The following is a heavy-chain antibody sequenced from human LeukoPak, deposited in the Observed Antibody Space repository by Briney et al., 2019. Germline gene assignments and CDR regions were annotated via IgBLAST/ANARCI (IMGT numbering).Heavy chain of an antibody. CDR3: AVELTIFGVVTNHPLDY. J-gene: IGHJ4*02. Sequence: PSETLSLTCTVSGGSISSSSYYWGWIRPPPGKGLEWIVSIYYSGSTYYNPSLKSRVTISVDDSKNQFSQKLSSVTAAETAVYYCAVELTIFGVVTNHPLDYWGQGTLVTVSS. CDR2: IYYSGST. V-gene: IGHV4-39*01. CDR1: GGSISSSSYY. D-gene: IGHD3-3*01.